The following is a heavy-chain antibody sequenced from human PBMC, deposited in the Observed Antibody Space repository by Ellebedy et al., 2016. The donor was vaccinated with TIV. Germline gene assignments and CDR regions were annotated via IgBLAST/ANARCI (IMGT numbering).Heavy chain of an antibody. CDR1: GFTFSSYE. CDR2: ISNSGSMI. V-gene: IGHV3-48*03. D-gene: IGHD2-8*01. CDR3: ARDLYYGIDF. J-gene: IGHJ6*02. Sequence: GGSLRLSCAASGFTFSSYEMNWVRQAPGKGLEWVSYISNSGSMIYYADSVKGRFTISRDNAKNTLYLQMNSLRADDTAVYYCARDLYYGIDFWGQGTTVTVSS.